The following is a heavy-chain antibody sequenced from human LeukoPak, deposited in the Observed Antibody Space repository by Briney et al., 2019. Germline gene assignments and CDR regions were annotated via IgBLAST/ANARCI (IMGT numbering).Heavy chain of an antibody. D-gene: IGHD1-26*01. CDR3: ARERWELLGGYYFDY. J-gene: IGHJ4*02. CDR2: IYYSGST. Sequence: SETLSLTCTVSGGSISSYYWSWIRQPPGKGLEWIGYIYYSGSTNYNSSLKGRVTISVDTSKNQFSLKLSTVTAADTAVYYCARERWELLGGYYFDYWGQGTLVTVSS. CDR1: GGSISSYY. V-gene: IGHV4-59*01.